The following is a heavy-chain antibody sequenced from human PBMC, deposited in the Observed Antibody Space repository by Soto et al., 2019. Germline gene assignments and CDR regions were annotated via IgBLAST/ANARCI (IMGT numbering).Heavy chain of an antibody. D-gene: IGHD3-10*01. Sequence: PSETLSLTCSVSGGSTSSFTYYWGWIRQPPGKGLEWIGTVYYNENTYYNPSLKSRVTITVDTAKNQFSLNLRSVTAADTAMYFCARRERYYGSPGWFDPWGPGTLVTV. V-gene: IGHV4-39*01. CDR2: VYYNENT. CDR3: ARRERYYGSPGWFDP. J-gene: IGHJ5*02. CDR1: GGSTSSFTYY.